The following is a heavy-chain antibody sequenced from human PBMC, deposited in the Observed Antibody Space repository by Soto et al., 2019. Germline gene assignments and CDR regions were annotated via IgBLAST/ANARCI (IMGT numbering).Heavy chain of an antibody. V-gene: IGHV1-2*04. CDR3: ASGPSGYCSGGSCYWEYFQH. J-gene: IGHJ1*01. CDR2: INPNSGGT. CDR1: GGTFSSYT. Sequence: ASVKVSCKASGGTFSSYTISWVRQAPGQGLEWLGWINPNSGGTNYAQKFQGWVTMTRDTSISTAYMELSRLRSDDTAVYYCASGPSGYCSGGSCYWEYFQHWGQGTLVTVSS. D-gene: IGHD2-15*01.